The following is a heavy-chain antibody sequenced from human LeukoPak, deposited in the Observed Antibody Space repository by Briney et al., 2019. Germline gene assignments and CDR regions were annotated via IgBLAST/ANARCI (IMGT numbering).Heavy chain of an antibody. D-gene: IGHD4-17*01. Sequence: GGSLRLSCAASGFTFSSYAMSWVRQAPGKGLEWVSAISGSGGSTYFADSVQGRFTISRDNSKNTLYLQMNSLRAEDTAVYYCAKDRSNTVTTSLTFDYWGQGTLVTVSS. CDR1: GFTFSSYA. CDR3: AKDRSNTVTTSLTFDY. CDR2: ISGSGGST. V-gene: IGHV3-23*01. J-gene: IGHJ4*02.